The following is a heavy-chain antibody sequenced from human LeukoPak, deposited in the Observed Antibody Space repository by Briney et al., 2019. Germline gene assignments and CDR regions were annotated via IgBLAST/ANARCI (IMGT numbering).Heavy chain of an antibody. CDR3: ARRGGSLGAVGHDAFEI. V-gene: IGHV3-48*04. Sequence: GGSLRLSCAASGFTFTNYGMNWVRQAPGKGLECVSYISSSTSIIYYADSVKGRFTISRDNAKNSLYLQMNSLRAEDTAVYYCARRGGSLGAVGHDAFEIWGQGTMITVSS. CDR1: GFTFTNYG. D-gene: IGHD3-16*01. CDR2: ISSSTSII. J-gene: IGHJ3*02.